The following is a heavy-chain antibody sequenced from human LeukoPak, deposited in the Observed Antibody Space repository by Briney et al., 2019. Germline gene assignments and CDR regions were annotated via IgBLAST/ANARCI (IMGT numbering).Heavy chain of an antibody. Sequence: GGSLRLSCAASGFTFRNYAMSWVRQAPRKGLEWVSTISGSGVDTDYADSVKDRFPISRDNSRNTLYLQMNSLRAEDTAVYYCAKHQDWTVTVPDYWGQGTLVTVSS. V-gene: IGHV3-23*01. CDR1: GFTFRNYA. D-gene: IGHD4-17*01. CDR3: AKHQDWTVTVPDY. CDR2: ISGSGVDT. J-gene: IGHJ4*02.